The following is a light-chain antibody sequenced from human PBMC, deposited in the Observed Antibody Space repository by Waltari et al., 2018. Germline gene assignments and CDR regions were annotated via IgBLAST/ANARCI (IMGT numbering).Light chain of an antibody. CDR3: YSTDTSGYHSV. Sequence: SYELTQPPSVSVSPGQTARITCSGDALPKKYAYWYQQKSGQAPVLVIYEDNKRPSGIPERFSGSSSGTMATLTISRAQVEDEADYYCYSTDTSGYHSVFGSGTKVTVL. CDR1: ALPKKY. V-gene: IGLV3-10*01. J-gene: IGLJ6*01. CDR2: EDN.